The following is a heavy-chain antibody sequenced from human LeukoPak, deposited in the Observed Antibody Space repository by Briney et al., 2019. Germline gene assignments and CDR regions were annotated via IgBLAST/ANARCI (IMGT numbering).Heavy chain of an antibody. CDR2: ISISGTTI. Sequence: SGGSLRLSCAASGFAFTDYYMSWIRQAPGKGLDWVSYISISGTTINYADSVKGRFTFSRDNAKNSLYLQMNSLRAEDTAVYYCARAGRLQYGDYVAFDYWGQGTLVTVSS. J-gene: IGHJ4*02. CDR1: GFAFTDYY. D-gene: IGHD4-17*01. CDR3: ARAGRLQYGDYVAFDY. V-gene: IGHV3-11*01.